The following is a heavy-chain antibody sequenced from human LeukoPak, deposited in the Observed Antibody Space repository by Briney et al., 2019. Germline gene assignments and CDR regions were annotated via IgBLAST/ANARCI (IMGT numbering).Heavy chain of an antibody. CDR3: ARGYYYDSSGYYQLDY. J-gene: IGHJ4*02. CDR2: INLNNDAT. Sequence: ASVTVSCKASGYTFTGYYMHWVRQAPGQGLEWMGWINLNNDATNYAQKFQGWVTMTRDTSISTAYMELSRLRSDDTAVYYCARGYYYDSSGYYQLDYWGQGTLVTVSS. CDR1: GYTFTGYY. V-gene: IGHV1-2*04. D-gene: IGHD3-22*01.